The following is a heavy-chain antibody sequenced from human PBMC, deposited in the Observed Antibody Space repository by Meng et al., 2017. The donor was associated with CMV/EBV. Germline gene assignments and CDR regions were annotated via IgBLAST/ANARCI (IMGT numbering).Heavy chain of an antibody. Sequence: QGQLQQWGAGLLKPSETLSLTGAVYGGSFSGYYWSWIRQPPGKGLEWIGEINHSGSTNYNPSLKSRVTISVDTSKNQFSLKLSSVTAADTAVYYCARESMVRGEDWGQGTLVTVSS. CDR3: ARESMVRGED. D-gene: IGHD3-10*01. V-gene: IGHV4-34*01. CDR2: INHSGST. CDR1: GGSFSGYY. J-gene: IGHJ4*02.